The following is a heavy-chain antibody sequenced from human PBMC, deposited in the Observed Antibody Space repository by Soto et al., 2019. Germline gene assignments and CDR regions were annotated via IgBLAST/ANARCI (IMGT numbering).Heavy chain of an antibody. D-gene: IGHD2-8*01. CDR1: GYTFTSYA. Sequence: QVHLVQSGAEEKKPGASVKVSCKASGYTFTSYAMYWVRQAPGQRLEWMGWINAGNGNTKYSQKFQGRVTITRDTSARTACRELSSLRSEDTAVYYCARDLGYCTNGVCYPAWFDPWGQGTLVTVSS. CDR2: INAGNGNT. V-gene: IGHV1-3*05. J-gene: IGHJ5*02. CDR3: ARDLGYCTNGVCYPAWFDP.